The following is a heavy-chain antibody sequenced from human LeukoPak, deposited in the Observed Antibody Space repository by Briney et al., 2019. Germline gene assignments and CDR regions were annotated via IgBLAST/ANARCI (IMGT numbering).Heavy chain of an antibody. CDR2: ISSSSSYI. V-gene: IGHV3-21*01. CDR3: ARARSAGYCSSTSCYEFDY. CDR1: GFTFSSYS. D-gene: IGHD2-2*01. J-gene: IGHJ4*02. Sequence: GGSLRLSCAASGFTFSSYSMNWVRQAPGKGLEWVSSISSSSSYIYYADSVKGRFTISRDNAKNSLYLQMNSLRAEDTAVYYCARARSAGYCSSTSCYEFDYWGQGTLVTVSS.